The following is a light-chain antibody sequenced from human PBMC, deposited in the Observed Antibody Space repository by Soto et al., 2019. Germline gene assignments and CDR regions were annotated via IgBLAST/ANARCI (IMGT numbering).Light chain of an antibody. J-gene: IGLJ2*01. CDR1: DSDVGGYNY. CDR3: RSYTINGVGV. Sequence: QSALTQPASVSGSPGQSITISCTGTDSDVGGYNYVSWYQQHPGNAPKVMIYDVSNRPSGVSNRFSGSKSGNTASLIISGLQGEDEEDYYRRSYTINGVGVFGGGTKLTVL. V-gene: IGLV2-14*01. CDR2: DVS.